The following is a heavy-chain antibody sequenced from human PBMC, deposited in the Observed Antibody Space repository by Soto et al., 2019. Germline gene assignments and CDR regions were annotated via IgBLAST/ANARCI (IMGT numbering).Heavy chain of an antibody. D-gene: IGHD3-10*01. CDR3: AKDLGYDGSGIEI. CDR1: GFTFSSYA. CDR2: ISGSGGST. V-gene: IGHV3-23*01. J-gene: IGHJ4*02. Sequence: EVQLLESGGGLVQPGGSLRLSCAASGFTFSSYAMSWVRQAPGKGLEWVSAISGSGGSTYYADSVKGRFTISRDNSKNKLYVQMNSLRAEDTAVYYCAKDLGYDGSGIEIWGQGTLVTVSP.